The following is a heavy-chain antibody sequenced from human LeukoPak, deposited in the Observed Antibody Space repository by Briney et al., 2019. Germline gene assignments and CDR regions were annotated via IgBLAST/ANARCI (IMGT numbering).Heavy chain of an antibody. Sequence: SETLSLTCTVSGGSISSSTYYWDWIRQPPGKGLEWIGSIYYSGSTYYNPSLKSRVTISVDTSKNQFSLKLSSVTAADTAIYYCATYRQVLLPFESWGQGTLVTVSS. CDR3: ATYRQVLLPFES. J-gene: IGHJ4*02. V-gene: IGHV4-39*07. CDR1: GGSISSSTYY. CDR2: IYYSGST. D-gene: IGHD2-8*02.